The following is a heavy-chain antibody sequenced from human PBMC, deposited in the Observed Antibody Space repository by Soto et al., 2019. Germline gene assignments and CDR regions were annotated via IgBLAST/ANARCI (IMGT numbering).Heavy chain of an antibody. V-gene: IGHV3-23*01. D-gene: IGHD3-22*01. CDR3: ALEYYYDSGGYDLY. Sequence: GRSQRLSCAASGFTFRRYALSWVRPDPGKGLAWVSALSGSGGSTYYADSVKGRFTISRDNSKNTLYLQMNSLRAEDTAVYYCALEYYYDSGGYDLYRGQGTLGTVSS. J-gene: IGHJ4*02. CDR1: GFTFRRYA. CDR2: LSGSGGST.